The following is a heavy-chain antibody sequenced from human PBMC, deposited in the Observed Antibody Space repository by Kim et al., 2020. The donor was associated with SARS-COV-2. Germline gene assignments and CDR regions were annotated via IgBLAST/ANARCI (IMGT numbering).Heavy chain of an antibody. J-gene: IGHJ3*02. D-gene: IGHD4-17*01. Sequence: SVKVSCKASGGTFSSYAISWVRQAPGQGLEWMGGIIPIFGTANYAQKFQGRVTITADESTSTAYMELSSLRSEDTAVYYCARGISYGDYVEDAFDIWGQGTMVTVSS. CDR2: IIPIFGTA. CDR1: GGTFSSYA. CDR3: ARGISYGDYVEDAFDI. V-gene: IGHV1-69*13.